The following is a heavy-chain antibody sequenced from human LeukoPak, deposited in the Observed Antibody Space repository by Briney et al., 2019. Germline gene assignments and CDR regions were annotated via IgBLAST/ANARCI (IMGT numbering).Heavy chain of an antibody. Sequence: SETLSLTCSVSGGSVRSYYWSWIRQPPGKGLEWIGYISNSGSTNYNPSLKSRVTISVDTSKNQFSLKLSSVTAADTAVYYCARVGPIVATIDDAFDIWGQGTMVTVSS. J-gene: IGHJ3*02. CDR3: ARVGPIVATIDDAFDI. D-gene: IGHD5-12*01. V-gene: IGHV4-59*02. CDR1: GGSVRSYY. CDR2: ISNSGST.